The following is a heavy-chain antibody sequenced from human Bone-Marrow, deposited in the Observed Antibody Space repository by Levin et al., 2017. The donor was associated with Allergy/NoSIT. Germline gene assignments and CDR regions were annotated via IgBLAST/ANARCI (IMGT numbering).Heavy chain of an antibody. CDR1: GFTFRTYW. J-gene: IGHJ4*02. CDR3: VRGDNNFDN. Sequence: GGSLRLSCAASGFTFRTYWMSWVRQTPGKGLECVANINQDESKKYYLDSVKGRFTISRDTAKNSLYLQMNSLRAEDTARYYCVRGDNNFDNWGQGTLVTVSS. V-gene: IGHV3-7*01. CDR2: INQDESKK. D-gene: IGHD5-24*01.